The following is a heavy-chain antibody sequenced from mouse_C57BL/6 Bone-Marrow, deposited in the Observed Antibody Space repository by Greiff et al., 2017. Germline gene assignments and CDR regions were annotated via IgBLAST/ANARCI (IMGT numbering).Heavy chain of an antibody. V-gene: IGHV2-2*01. CDR1: GFSLTSYG. Sequence: QVQLQQSGPGLVQPSQCLSITCTVSGFSLTSYGVHWVRQSPGKGLEWLGVIWSGGSTDSNAAFISRLSISKDNSKSQVFFKMNSLQADDTAIYYCARKGGNYPFAYWGQGTLVTVSA. CDR2: IWSGGST. D-gene: IGHD2-1*01. J-gene: IGHJ3*01. CDR3: ARKGGNYPFAY.